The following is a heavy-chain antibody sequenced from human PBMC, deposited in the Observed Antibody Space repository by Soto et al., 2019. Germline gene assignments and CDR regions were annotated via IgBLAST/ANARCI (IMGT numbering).Heavy chain of an antibody. D-gene: IGHD3-3*01. CDR1: GFTFSSYG. Sequence: PGGSLRLSCAASGFTFSSYGMHWVRQAPGKGLEWVAVVWYDGSNKYYADSVKGRFTISRDNSKNTLYLQMNSLRAEDTAVYYCARDAEPLNVLRFLEWSTYYMDVWGKGTTVTVSS. CDR2: VWYDGSNK. J-gene: IGHJ6*03. V-gene: IGHV3-33*01. CDR3: ARDAEPLNVLRFLEWSTYYMDV.